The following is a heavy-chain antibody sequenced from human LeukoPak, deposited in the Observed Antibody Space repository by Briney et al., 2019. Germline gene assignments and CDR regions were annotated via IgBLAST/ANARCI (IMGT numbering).Heavy chain of an antibody. CDR1: GYTFSSYG. J-gene: IGHJ3*02. CDR2: ISAYNGNA. V-gene: IGHV1-18*01. CDR3: ARDIMSDRAFDI. Sequence: ASVKVSCKASGYTFSSYGISWVRQAPGQGLEWMGWISAYNGNANYAQKLQGRVTMTTGTSTSTAYMELRSLRSDDTAVYYCARDIMSDRAFDIWGQGTMVTVSS.